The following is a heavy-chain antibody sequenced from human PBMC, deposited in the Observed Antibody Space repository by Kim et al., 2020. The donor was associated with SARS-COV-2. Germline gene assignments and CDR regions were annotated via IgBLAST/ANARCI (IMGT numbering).Heavy chain of an antibody. J-gene: IGHJ6*02. CDR2: IVVCSGNT. D-gene: IGHD1-26*01. CDR3: AANQPSGSYSYFYYYGMDV. Sequence: SVKVSCKASGFTFTSSAVQWVRQARGQRLEWIGWIVVCSGNTNYAQKFQERVTITRDMSTSTAYMELSSLRSEDTAVYYCAANQPSGSYSYFYYYGMDVWGQGTTVTVSS. V-gene: IGHV1-58*01. CDR1: GFTFTSSA.